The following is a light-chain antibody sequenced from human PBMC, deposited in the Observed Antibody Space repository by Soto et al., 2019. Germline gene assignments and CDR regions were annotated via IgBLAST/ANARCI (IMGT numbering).Light chain of an antibody. V-gene: IGLV2-23*01. J-gene: IGLJ3*02. Sequence: QSALTQPASVSGSPGQSITISCTGTSRDVGSYNLVSWYQQHPGKAPKLMIYEGSKRPSGVSNRFSGSKSGNTASLTISGLQDEEEAYYYCSSYARIGNVFGGGTKLTVL. CDR2: EGS. CDR1: SRDVGSYNL. CDR3: SSYARIGNV.